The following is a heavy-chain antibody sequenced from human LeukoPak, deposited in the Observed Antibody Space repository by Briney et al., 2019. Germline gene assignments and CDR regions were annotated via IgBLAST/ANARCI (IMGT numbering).Heavy chain of an antibody. Sequence: KYGESLKISCKGSGYSFTSYWIGWVRQMPGKDLEWMGIMSPLDSDTRYSPSSQGRITMSADKSVSTAYLQWSSPKASDTAIYYCARRVISGGHFFDYWGQGTQVIVSS. V-gene: IGHV5-51*01. J-gene: IGHJ4*02. CDR1: GYSFTSYW. D-gene: IGHD2-21*01. CDR3: ARRVISGGHFFDY. CDR2: MSPLDSDT.